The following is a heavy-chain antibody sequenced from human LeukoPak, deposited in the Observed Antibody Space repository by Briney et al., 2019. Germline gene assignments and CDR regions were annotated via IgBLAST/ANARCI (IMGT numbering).Heavy chain of an antibody. CDR3: VKLPTVTTSWFDP. D-gene: IGHD4-17*01. Sequence: GGSLRLSCAASGFIFSSYAMSWVRQTPGKGLGWVSAISGSGGSTYYADSVKGRFTISRDSSKNMLYLQMNSLRAEDTALYYCVKLPTVTTSWFDPWGQGTLVTVS. J-gene: IGHJ5*02. CDR2: ISGSGGST. V-gene: IGHV3-23*01. CDR1: GFIFSSYA.